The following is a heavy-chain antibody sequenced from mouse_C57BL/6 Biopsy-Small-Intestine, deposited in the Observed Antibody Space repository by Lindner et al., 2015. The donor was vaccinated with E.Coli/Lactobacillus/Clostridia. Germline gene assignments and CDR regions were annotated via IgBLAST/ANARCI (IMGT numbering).Heavy chain of an antibody. CDR3: ARPHYYAMDY. V-gene: IGHV5-17*01. J-gene: IGHJ4*01. CDR2: ISSNSNTI. Sequence: VQLQESGGGLVKPGGSLKLSCAASGFTFSDYGMHWVRQAPEKGLEWVAYISSNSNTIYYADTVKGRFTISRGNAKNTLFLQMTSLRSEDTAMYYCARPHYYAMDYWGQGTSVTVSS. CDR1: GFTFSDYG.